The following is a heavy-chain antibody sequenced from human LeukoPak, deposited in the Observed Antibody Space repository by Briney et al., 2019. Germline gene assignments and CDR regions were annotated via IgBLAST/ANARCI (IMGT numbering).Heavy chain of an antibody. V-gene: IGHV1-69-2*01. CDR3: ATGVYCGGDCYPYYFDY. Sequence: ASVTISYKASVYTFTDYYMHWVQQAPGKGGEWMGRVDPEDGETIYAEKFQGRVTITADTSTDTAYMELSSLRSEDTAVYYCATGVYCGGDCYPYYFDYWGQGTLVTVSS. CDR2: VDPEDGET. J-gene: IGHJ4*02. CDR1: VYTFTDYY. D-gene: IGHD2-21*02.